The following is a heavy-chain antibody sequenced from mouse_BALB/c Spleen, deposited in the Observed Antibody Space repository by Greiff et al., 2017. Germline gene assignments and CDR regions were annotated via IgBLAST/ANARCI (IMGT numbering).Heavy chain of an antibody. CDR3: ARRTGRYFDY. J-gene: IGHJ2*01. CDR1: GYTFTSYW. CDR2: INPSTGYT. Sequence: QVHVKQSGAELAKPGASVKMSCKASGYTFTSYWMHWVKQRPGQGLEWIGYINPSTGYTEYNQKFKDKATLTADKSSSTAYMQLSSLTSEDSAVYYCARRTGRYFDYWGQGTTRTVSS. V-gene: IGHV1-7*01. D-gene: IGHD4-1*01.